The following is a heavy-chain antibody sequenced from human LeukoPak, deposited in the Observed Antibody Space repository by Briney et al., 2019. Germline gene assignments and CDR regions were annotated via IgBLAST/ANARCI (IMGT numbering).Heavy chain of an antibody. CDR2: ISAYNGNT. Sequence: ASVKVSCKASGYTFTSYGISWVRQAPGQGRVGMGWISAYNGNTNYAQKLQGRVTMTTDTSTGTAYMELRSLRSDDTAVYYCARRGRYDSSEPWGQGTLVTVSS. CDR1: GYTFTSYG. J-gene: IGHJ5*02. CDR3: ARRGRYDSSEP. D-gene: IGHD3-22*01. V-gene: IGHV1-18*01.